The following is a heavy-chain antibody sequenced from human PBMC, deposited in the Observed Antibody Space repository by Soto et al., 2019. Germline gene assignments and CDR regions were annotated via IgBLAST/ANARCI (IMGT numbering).Heavy chain of an antibody. CDR1: GFSLSTSGEG. CDR2: IYWDDDK. CDR3: AHRRRGAAAGTFDY. V-gene: IGHV2-5*02. D-gene: IGHD6-13*01. J-gene: IGHJ4*02. Sequence: QITLKESGPTLVKPTQTLTLTCTFSGFSLSTSGEGVGWIRQPPGKALEWLALIYWDDDKRYSPSLKSRLTTTKDTSKNQVVLTMTNMDPVDTATYYCAHRRRGAAAGTFDYWGQGTLVTVSS.